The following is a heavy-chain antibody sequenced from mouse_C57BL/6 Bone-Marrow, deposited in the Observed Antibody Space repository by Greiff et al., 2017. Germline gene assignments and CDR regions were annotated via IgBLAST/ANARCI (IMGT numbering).Heavy chain of an antibody. Sequence: LQQSGAELVRPGASVKMSCKASGYTFTSYNMHWVKQTPRQGLEWIGAIYPGNGDTSYNQKFKGKATLTVDKSSSTAYMQLRSLTSEGSAVYFCASWTYYYGSSYNWYFDVWGSGPTVTVSS. CDR2: IYPGNGDT. V-gene: IGHV1-12*01. CDR3: ASWTYYYGSSYNWYFDV. J-gene: IGHJ1*01. D-gene: IGHD1-1*01. CDR1: GYTFTSYN.